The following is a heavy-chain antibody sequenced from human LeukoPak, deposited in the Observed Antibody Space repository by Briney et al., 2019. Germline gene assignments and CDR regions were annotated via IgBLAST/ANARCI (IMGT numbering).Heavy chain of an antibody. CDR3: AGARYCSSTSCYRVSWFDP. Sequence: PGGSLRLSCAASGFTFSSYSMNWVRQAPGKGLEWVSSISSSSSYIYYADSVKGRFTISRDNAKNSLYLQMNSLRAEDTAVYYCAGARYCSSTSCYRVSWFDPWGQGTLVTVSS. CDR1: GFTFSSYS. CDR2: ISSSSSYI. J-gene: IGHJ5*02. D-gene: IGHD2-2*01. V-gene: IGHV3-21*01.